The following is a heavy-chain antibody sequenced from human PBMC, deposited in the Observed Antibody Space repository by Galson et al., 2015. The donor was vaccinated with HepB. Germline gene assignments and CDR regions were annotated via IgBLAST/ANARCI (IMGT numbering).Heavy chain of an antibody. CDR2: ITSSSSNV. J-gene: IGHJ5*02. V-gene: IGHV3-48*04. Sequence: SLRLSCAASEFTFSTCSMNWVRQAPGMGLEWVSYITSSSSNVYYADSVKGRFTISRDNAKNSLYLQMNNLRVEDTAVYYCARVASGPFSWFDPWGQGTLVTVSS. D-gene: IGHD6-25*01. CDR3: ARVASGPFSWFDP. CDR1: EFTFSTCS.